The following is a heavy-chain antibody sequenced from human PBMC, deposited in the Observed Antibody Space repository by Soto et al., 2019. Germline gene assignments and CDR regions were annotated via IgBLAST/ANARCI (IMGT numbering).Heavy chain of an antibody. CDR3: ARKKVVARPTWFDP. CDR2: IYHSGST. Sequence: PSETLSLTCAVSGGSISSSNWWSWVRQPPGKGLEWIGQIYHSGSTNYNPSLKSRATISLDKSKNQFSLKVSSVTAADTAVYYCARKKVVARPTWFDPWGQGTLVTVSS. D-gene: IGHD5-12*01. J-gene: IGHJ5*02. CDR1: GGSISSSNW. V-gene: IGHV4-4*02.